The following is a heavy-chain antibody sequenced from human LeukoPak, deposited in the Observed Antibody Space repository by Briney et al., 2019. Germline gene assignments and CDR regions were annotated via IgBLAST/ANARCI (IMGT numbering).Heavy chain of an antibody. V-gene: IGHV3-7*01. J-gene: IGHJ6*03. CDR3: ARGLRPYYYYYMDV. D-gene: IGHD3-16*01. CDR2: IKQGGSER. CDR1: GFTFNIYW. Sequence: PGGSLRLSCAASGFTFNIYWMTWVRQAPGKGLEWVANIKQGGSERYYVDSVKGRFTISRDNAKNSLYLQMNSLRAEDTAVYYCARGLRPYYYYYMDVWGKGTTVTVSS.